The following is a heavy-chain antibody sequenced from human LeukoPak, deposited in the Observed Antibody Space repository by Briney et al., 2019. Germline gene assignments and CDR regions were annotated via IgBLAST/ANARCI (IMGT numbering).Heavy chain of an antibody. D-gene: IGHD6-6*01. CDR1: GFSFSTNG. V-gene: IGHV3-33*06. CDR3: AKDRETYEYTFDY. Sequence: PGGSLRLSCAASGFSFSTNGIHWVRQAPGKGLEWVAVMWYDGSKDYYADSVKGRFTISRDTSKHTLYLQMNNLRAEDTAVYYCAKDRETYEYTFDYWGQGTLVTVSS. CDR2: MWYDGSKD. J-gene: IGHJ4*02.